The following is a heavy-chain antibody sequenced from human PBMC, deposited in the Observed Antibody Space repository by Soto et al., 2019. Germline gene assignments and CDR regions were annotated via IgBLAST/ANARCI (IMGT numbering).Heavy chain of an antibody. V-gene: IGHV1-69*13. J-gene: IGHJ6*02. Sequence: WASVKVSCKASGGTFSSYAISWVRQAPGQGLEWMGGIIPIFGTANYAQKFQGRVTITADESTSTAYMELSSLRSEDTAVYYCARSNQWPHRFDYYYYYGMDVWGQGTTVTVSS. D-gene: IGHD6-19*01. CDR2: IIPIFGTA. CDR1: GGTFSSYA. CDR3: ARSNQWPHRFDYYYYYGMDV.